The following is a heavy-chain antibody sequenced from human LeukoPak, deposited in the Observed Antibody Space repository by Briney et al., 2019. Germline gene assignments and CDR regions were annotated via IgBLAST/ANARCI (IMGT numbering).Heavy chain of an antibody. J-gene: IGHJ4*02. D-gene: IGHD6-19*01. Sequence: SETLSLTCTVSDGSISSYYWSWIRQPPGKGLEWIGYIYNTGSTTYNPSIKSRVTISVDRSRNLFSLNLGSVTAADTAVYYCARAVSGYYFDYWGQGTLVAVSS. V-gene: IGHV4-59*01. CDR3: ARAVSGYYFDY. CDR1: DGSISSYY. CDR2: IYNTGST.